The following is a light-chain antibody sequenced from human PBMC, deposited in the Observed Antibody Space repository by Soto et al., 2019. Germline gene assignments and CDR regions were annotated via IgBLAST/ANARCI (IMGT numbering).Light chain of an antibody. CDR3: SSYTTSSTVV. CDR2: DVS. J-gene: IGLJ2*01. V-gene: IGLV2-14*01. CDR1: SSDVGAYKY. Sequence: QSALTQPASVSGSPGQSTTISCTGTSSDVGAYKYVSWYQQHPGKAPKLMIYDVSNRPSGVSNRFSGSKSGNTASLTISGLQTEDEADYYCSSYTTSSTVVFGGGTKLTVL.